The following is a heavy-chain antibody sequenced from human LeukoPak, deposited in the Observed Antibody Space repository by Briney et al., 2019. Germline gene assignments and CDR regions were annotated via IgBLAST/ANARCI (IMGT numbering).Heavy chain of an antibody. CDR3: ARGGPAAAGINYYYYYYMDV. V-gene: IGHV1-18*01. Sequence: ASVKVSCKASGYTFTSYGISWVRQAPGQGLEWMGWISAYNGNTNYAQKFQGRVTITRNTSISTAYMELSSLRSEDTAVYYCARGGPAAAGINYYYYYYMDVWGKGTTVSVSS. CDR1: GYTFTSYG. D-gene: IGHD6-13*01. J-gene: IGHJ6*03. CDR2: ISAYNGNT.